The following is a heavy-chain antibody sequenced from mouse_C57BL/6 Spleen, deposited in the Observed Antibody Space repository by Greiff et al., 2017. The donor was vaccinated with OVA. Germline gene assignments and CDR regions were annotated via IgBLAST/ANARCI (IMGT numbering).Heavy chain of an antibody. CDR1: GFTFSSYA. CDR3: ARDRGSSPFAY. Sequence: EVQRVESGGGLVKPGGSLKLSCAASGFTFSSYAMSWVRQTPEKRLEWVATISDGGSYTYYPDNVKGRFTISRDNAKNNLYLQMSHLKSEDTAMYYCARDRGSSPFAYWGQGTLVTVSA. J-gene: IGHJ3*01. D-gene: IGHD1-1*01. CDR2: ISDGGSYT. V-gene: IGHV5-4*01.